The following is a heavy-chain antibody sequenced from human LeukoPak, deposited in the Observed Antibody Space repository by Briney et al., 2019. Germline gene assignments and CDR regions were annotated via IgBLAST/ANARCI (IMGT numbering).Heavy chain of an antibody. D-gene: IGHD6-13*01. CDR2: YYYSGNT. V-gene: IGHV4-59*08. J-gene: IGHJ1*01. CDR3: ATTFSGYVSSWPEYFQH. Sequence: SETLSLTCTVSGVSISSYYWSWIRQPPGKGLEWIGYYYYSGNTNYNPSLKSRVTISEDTSRNQFSLRLFSVTASDTAVYYCATTFSGYVSSWPEYFQHWGQGILVTVSS. CDR1: GVSISSYY.